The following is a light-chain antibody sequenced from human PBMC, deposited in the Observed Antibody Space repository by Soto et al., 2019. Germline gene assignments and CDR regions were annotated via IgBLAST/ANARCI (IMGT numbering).Light chain of an antibody. V-gene: IGLV1-40*01. Sequence: QSVLTQPPSVSGGPGQRVTISCTGSSSNIGAGYDVHWYLQLPGTAPKLLIYGNINRPSGVPDRFSGSKSGTSASLAITGLQAEDEADYYCQSYDSSLSGVVFGGGTQLTVL. CDR2: GNI. CDR1: SSNIGAGYD. J-gene: IGLJ2*01. CDR3: QSYDSSLSGVV.